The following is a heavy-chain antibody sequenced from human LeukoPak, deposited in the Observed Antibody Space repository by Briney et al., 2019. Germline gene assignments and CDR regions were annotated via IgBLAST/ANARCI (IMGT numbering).Heavy chain of an antibody. D-gene: IGHD2-15*01. CDR2: IKEDESEK. CDR1: GFICSDYW. V-gene: IGHV3-7*01. Sequence: GGSLRLSCAASGFICSDYWMIWVRQAPGKRLQWVSNIKEDESEKYYVGSVKARFTISRDNAKNSLYLQMSSLRAEDTAVYYCVRRVGRISNRRADYWGLGTLVSVSS. CDR3: VRRVGRISNRRADY. J-gene: IGHJ4*02.